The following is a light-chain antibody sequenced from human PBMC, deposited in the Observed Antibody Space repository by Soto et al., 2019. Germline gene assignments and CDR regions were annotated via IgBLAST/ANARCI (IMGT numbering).Light chain of an antibody. J-gene: IGKJ1*01. Sequence: EIVMTQSPATLSVSPGERATLSCRASQSVSINLAWYQQKPGQAPRLLIYGASTRATGIPARFSGSGSRTEFTLTISSLQSEDFAVYYCQQYNNWPETFGQGTKVEIK. V-gene: IGKV3-15*01. CDR2: GAS. CDR3: QQYNNWPET. CDR1: QSVSIN.